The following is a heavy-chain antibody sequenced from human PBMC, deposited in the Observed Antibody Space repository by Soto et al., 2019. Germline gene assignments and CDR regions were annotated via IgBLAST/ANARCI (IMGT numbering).Heavy chain of an antibody. Sequence: QVQLQESGPGLVKPSGTLSLTCAVSGDSISSPKWWTWLRQPPGKGLEWIGDLLNSGTTNYNPSLLCRGTLSQHSPLFQFSLLLSTEPVLITTSCVSPYSSGWYSHNVCGQGT. CDR3: PYSSGWYSHNV. D-gene: IGHD6-19*01. CDR2: LLNSGTT. CDR1: GDSISSPKW. J-gene: IGHJ6*02. V-gene: IGHV4-4*02.